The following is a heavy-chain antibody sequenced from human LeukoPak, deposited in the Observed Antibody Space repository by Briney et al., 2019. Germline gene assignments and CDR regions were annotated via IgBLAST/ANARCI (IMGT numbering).Heavy chain of an antibody. CDR1: GGSISSSSYY. V-gene: IGHV4-61*05. J-gene: IGHJ4*02. CDR2: IYYSGST. D-gene: IGHD3-10*01. CDR3: ARQGAGVPFDY. Sequence: SETLSLTCTVSGGSISSSSYYWSWIRQPPGKGLEWIGYIYYSGSTNYNPSLKSRVTISVDTSKNQFSLKLSSVTAADTAVYYCARQGAGVPFDYWGRGTLVTVSP.